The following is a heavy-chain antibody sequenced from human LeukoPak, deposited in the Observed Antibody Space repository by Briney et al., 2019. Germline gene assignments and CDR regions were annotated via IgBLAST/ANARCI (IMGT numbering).Heavy chain of an antibody. J-gene: IGHJ4*02. D-gene: IGHD5-24*01. V-gene: IGHV3-43*01. Sequence: PGGSLRLSCAASGFTFDDYTMHWVRQAPGKGLEWVSLISWDGGSTYYADSVKGRFTISRDNSKNSLYLQMNSLRTEDTALYYCAKDVRDGYNYGAIDYWGQGTLVTVSS. CDR3: AKDVRDGYNYGAIDY. CDR1: GFTFDDYT. CDR2: ISWDGGST.